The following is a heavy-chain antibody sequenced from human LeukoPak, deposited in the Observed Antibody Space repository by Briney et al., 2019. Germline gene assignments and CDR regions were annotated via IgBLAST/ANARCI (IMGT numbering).Heavy chain of an antibody. CDR2: IDWDDDK. CDR3: ARICCGAVDGLTQFDY. Sequence: SGPTLVKPTQTLTLTCTFSGFSLSTSGMCVSWIRQPPGKALEWLARIDWDDDKYYSTSLKTRLTISKDTSKNQVVLTMTNMDPVDTATYYCARICCGAVDGLTQFDYWGQGTLVTVSS. V-gene: IGHV2-70*11. J-gene: IGHJ4*02. D-gene: IGHD5-24*01. CDR1: GFSLSTSGMC.